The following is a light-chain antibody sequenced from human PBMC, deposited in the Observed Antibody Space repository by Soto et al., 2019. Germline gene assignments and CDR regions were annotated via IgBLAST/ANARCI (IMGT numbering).Light chain of an antibody. V-gene: IGKV1-33*01. CDR2: EAS. CDR1: HYLKKY. Sequence: DVQMTQSPSSLSASVGDRVTITCQASHYLKKYLNWYQEKPGKAPNLLIYEASNLQTGGPSRFSGSGSGTDFTFTISNLQPEDTGTYYCQQYYSVPLTFGGGTIVDI. J-gene: IGKJ4*01. CDR3: QQYYSVPLT.